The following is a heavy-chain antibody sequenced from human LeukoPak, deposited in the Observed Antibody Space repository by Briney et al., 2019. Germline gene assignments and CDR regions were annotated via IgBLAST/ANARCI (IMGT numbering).Heavy chain of an antibody. CDR2: IIPIFGTT. V-gene: IGHV1-69*06. CDR1: GGTFNSYA. D-gene: IGHD4-23*01. CDR3: ARRAGGYSHPYDY. J-gene: IGHJ4*02. Sequence: ASVKVSCKASGGTFNSYAISWVRQAPGQGLEWMGGIIPIFGTTNYARKFRGRVTLTADKSTRTAYMELSSLRSEDTAVYYCARRAGGYSHPYDYWGQGILVTVSS.